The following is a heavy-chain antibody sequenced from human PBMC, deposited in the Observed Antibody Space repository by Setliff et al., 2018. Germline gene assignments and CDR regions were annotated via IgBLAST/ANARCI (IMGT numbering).Heavy chain of an antibody. CDR3: AGLYDFCSGGSCYSGYSGYYYYMDV. CDR1: GGSISSRNYY. Sequence: SETLSLTCTVSGGSISSRNYYWGWIRQPPGKGLEWIGSIYYSGSTYYNPSLKSRITISVDTSKNQFSLKLSSVTAADTAVYYCAGLYDFCSGGSCYSGYSGYYYYMDVWG. D-gene: IGHD2-15*01. CDR2: IYYSGST. J-gene: IGHJ6*03. V-gene: IGHV4-39*01.